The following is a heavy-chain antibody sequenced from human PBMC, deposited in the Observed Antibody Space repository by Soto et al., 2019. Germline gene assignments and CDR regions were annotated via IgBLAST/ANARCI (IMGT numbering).Heavy chain of an antibody. V-gene: IGHV2-5*02. CDR3: AHLLNGDGMDV. CDR1: GFSLSTRGVG. CDR2: IYWDDDR. D-gene: IGHD3-10*01. Sequence: QITLKESGPTLVKPTRTLTLTCTFSGFSLSTRGVGVGWIRQPPGKALEWLALIYWDDDRRYSPSLKSRLTIPKDTSNNQVVLTMTNMDPVDTATYYCAHLLNGDGMDVWGQGTTVTVSS. J-gene: IGHJ6*02.